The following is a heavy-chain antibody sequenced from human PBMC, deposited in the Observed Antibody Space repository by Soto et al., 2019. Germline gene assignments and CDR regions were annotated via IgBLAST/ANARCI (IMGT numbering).Heavy chain of an antibody. Sequence: PSETLSLTCAVSGGSIHNSHSFWGWIRQPPGKGLEFIGSVYYSGGAYYNPSLESRVTVSVDPSKNQFSLRLNSVTAADTAVYYCGRVVEGATRHTDFDSWGPGTLVPVSS. CDR1: GGSIHNSHSF. V-gene: IGHV4-39*01. CDR3: GRVVEGATRHTDFDS. CDR2: VYYSGGA. J-gene: IGHJ4*02. D-gene: IGHD2-15*01.